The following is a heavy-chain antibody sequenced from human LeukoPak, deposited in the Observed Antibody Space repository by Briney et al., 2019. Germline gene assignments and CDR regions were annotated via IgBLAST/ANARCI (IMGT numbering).Heavy chain of an antibody. CDR3: ARGGDYHAFDY. V-gene: IGHV3-74*01. CDR2: INNDGSGT. Sequence: GGSLRLSCAASGFTFSSYWMHWVRQAPGKGLVWVSRINNDGSGTIYADSVKGRFTISRDNAKNTLYLQMNSLRAEDTAVYYCARGGDYHAFDYWGQGTLVTVSS. CDR1: GFTFSSYW. D-gene: IGHD4-17*01. J-gene: IGHJ4*02.